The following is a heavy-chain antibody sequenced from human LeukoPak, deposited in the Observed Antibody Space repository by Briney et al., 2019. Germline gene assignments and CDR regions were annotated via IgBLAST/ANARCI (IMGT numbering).Heavy chain of an antibody. CDR1: GFTFSTYY. J-gene: IGHJ6*03. V-gene: IGHV3-74*01. CDR3: ASTPRYMDV. CDR2: INPDGSRT. Sequence: PGVSLRLSSAASGFTFSTYYMQWLRQGPGKELMWLAHINPDGSRTSYADSVKGRFTISRDNGKKTLHLQMSSLRAEDTGVYYCASTPRYMDVWGKGTTVTVSS.